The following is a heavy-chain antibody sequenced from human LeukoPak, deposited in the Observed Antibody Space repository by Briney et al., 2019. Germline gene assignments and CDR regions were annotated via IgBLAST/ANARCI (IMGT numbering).Heavy chain of an antibody. D-gene: IGHD5-18*01. Sequence: PGRCHRPSCPASGFTVSRFGINSVRHPPGKWLGWVSYISSSGSTINYADSVKGRFTISRDNAKNSPYLQMDSLRGEDTAVYYCARVGYSYGYYYYGMDVWGQGTTVTVSS. CDR2: ISSSGSTI. J-gene: IGHJ6*02. V-gene: IGHV3-48*03. CDR3: ARVGYSYGYYYYGMDV. CDR1: GFTVSRFG.